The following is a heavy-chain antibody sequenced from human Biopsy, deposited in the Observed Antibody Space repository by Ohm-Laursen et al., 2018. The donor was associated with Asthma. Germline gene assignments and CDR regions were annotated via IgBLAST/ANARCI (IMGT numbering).Heavy chain of an antibody. CDR3: AGGPEWSGLDV. V-gene: IGHV4-34*01. CDR1: ALSVRDYY. Sequence: PSETLSLTWSIYALSVRDYYWTWVRQPPGKGLEWIGESDHRGSTNINPTLKSRVTISKDTSAFNFSLKVRSVTATDTAIYYCAGGPEWSGLDVWGQGTTVTVSS. J-gene: IGHJ6*02. D-gene: IGHD3-3*01. CDR2: SDHRGST.